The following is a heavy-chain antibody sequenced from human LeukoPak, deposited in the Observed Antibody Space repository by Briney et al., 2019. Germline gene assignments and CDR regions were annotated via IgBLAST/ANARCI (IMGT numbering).Heavy chain of an antibody. CDR3: ARGDLRWKVDY. Sequence: GASVKVSCKASGGTFSSYAISWVRQAPGQGLEWMGWMNPNSGNTGYAQKFQGRVTMTRNTSISTAYMELSSLRSEDTAVYYCARGDLRWKVDYWGQGTLVTVSS. V-gene: IGHV1-8*02. CDR2: MNPNSGNT. J-gene: IGHJ4*02. CDR1: GGTFSSYA. D-gene: IGHD4-23*01.